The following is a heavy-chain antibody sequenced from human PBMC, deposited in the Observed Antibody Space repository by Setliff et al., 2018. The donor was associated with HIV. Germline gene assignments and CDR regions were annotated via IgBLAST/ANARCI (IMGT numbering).Heavy chain of an antibody. CDR3: AGGYCSGGSCYPLYMDV. D-gene: IGHD2-15*01. Sequence: PSETLSLTCTVSGGSISSGSYYWSWIRQPAGKGLEWIGHIYTSGSTNYNPSLKSRVTISVDTSKNQFSLKLSSVTAADTAVYYCAGGYCSGGSCYPLYMDVWGKGTTVTVS. CDR2: IYTSGST. V-gene: IGHV4-61*09. CDR1: GGSISSGSYY. J-gene: IGHJ6*03.